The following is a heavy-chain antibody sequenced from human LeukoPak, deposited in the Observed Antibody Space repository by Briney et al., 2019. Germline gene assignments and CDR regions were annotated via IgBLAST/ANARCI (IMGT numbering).Heavy chain of an antibody. V-gene: IGHV3-7*03. CDR3: ARDRLAYCGGDCPLDD. J-gene: IGHJ4*02. CDR1: GFTFNSYW. Sequence: GGSLRLSCAASGFTFNSYWMSWVRQAPGKGLEWVANIKQDGGERYYVDSVEGRFSISRDNAKNSLYLQMNSLRAEDTAVYYCARDRLAYCGGDCPLDDWGQGTLVIVSS. CDR2: IKQDGGER. D-gene: IGHD2-21*02.